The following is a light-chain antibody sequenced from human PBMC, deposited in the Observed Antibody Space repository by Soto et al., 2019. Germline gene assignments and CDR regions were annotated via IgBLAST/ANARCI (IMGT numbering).Light chain of an antibody. V-gene: IGKV1-39*01. CDR2: AAS. CDR3: QQSYSTPVS. J-gene: IGKJ1*01. Sequence: DIQMTQSPSSLSASVGDRVTITCRASQSISSYLNWYQQKPEKAPKLLIYAASSLQSGVPSRFSGSGSGTDFTLTVSSLQPEDFATYYCQQSYSTPVSFGQGTKVEIK. CDR1: QSISSY.